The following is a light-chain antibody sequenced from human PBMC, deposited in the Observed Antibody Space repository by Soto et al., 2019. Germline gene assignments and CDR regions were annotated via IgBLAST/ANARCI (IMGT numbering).Light chain of an antibody. CDR2: GNN. V-gene: IGLV1-40*01. CDR1: SSNIGADHG. CDR3: QSYDSSLSAWV. J-gene: IGLJ3*02. Sequence: QAVVTQPPSVSGAPGQRVTISCAGSSSNIGADHGVHWYQHLPGTAPKLVIYGNNIRPSGVPDRFSASSSGTSASLGITGLQAEDEADYYCQSYDSSLSAWVFGGGTKLTVL.